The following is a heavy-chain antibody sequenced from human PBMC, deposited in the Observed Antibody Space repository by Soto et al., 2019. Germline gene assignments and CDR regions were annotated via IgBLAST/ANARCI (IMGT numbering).Heavy chain of an antibody. CDR2: IYYSGST. CDR3: AGGRDFWSGYWPYFDY. V-gene: IGHV4-31*03. D-gene: IGHD3-3*01. CDR1: GGSISSGGYY. Sequence: PSETLSLTCTDSGGSISSGGYYWSWIRQHPGKGLEWIGYIYYSGSTYYNPSLKSRVTISVDTSKNQFSLKLSSVTAADTAVYYCAGGRDFWSGYWPYFDYWGQGTLVTVSS. J-gene: IGHJ4*02.